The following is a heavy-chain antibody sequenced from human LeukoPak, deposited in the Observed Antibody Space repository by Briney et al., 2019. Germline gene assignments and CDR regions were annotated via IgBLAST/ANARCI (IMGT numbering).Heavy chain of an antibody. J-gene: IGHJ6*04. Sequence: GGSLRLSCASSGFTFSSYWMHWVRPAPGKRLVWVSRINSDGSSTSYADSVKGRFTIARDNAKNTLYLQMNSLRAEDTAVYYCARVDSSGWYYYYGMDVWGKGTTVTVSS. V-gene: IGHV3-74*01. CDR3: ARVDSSGWYYYYGMDV. CDR1: GFTFSSYW. CDR2: INSDGSST. D-gene: IGHD6-19*01.